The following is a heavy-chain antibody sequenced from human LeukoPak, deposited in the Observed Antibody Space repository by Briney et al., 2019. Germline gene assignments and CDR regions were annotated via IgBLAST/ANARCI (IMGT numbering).Heavy chain of an antibody. CDR2: ISSSSSYI. CDR1: GFTFSSCS. CDR3: ARGTLCSSTSCYDY. V-gene: IGHV3-21*01. D-gene: IGHD2-2*01. J-gene: IGHJ4*02. Sequence: GGSLRLSCAASGFTFSSCSMNWVRQAPGKGLEWVSSISSSSSYIYYADSVKGRFTISRDNAKNSLYLQMNSLRAEDTAVYYCARGTLCSSTSCYDYWGQGTLVTVSS.